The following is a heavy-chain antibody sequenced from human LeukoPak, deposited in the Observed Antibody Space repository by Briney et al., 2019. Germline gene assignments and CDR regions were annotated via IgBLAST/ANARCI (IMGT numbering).Heavy chain of an antibody. D-gene: IGHD6-13*01. CDR1: GGCFSGYY. J-gene: IGHJ4*02. V-gene: IGHV4-34*01. CDR3: ARGRSSRRFDY. CDR2: INHSGST. Sequence: KPSETLSLTCAVYGGCFSGYYWSWIRQPPGKGLEWIGEINHSGSTNYNPSLKSRVTISVDTSKNQFSLKLSSVTAADTAVYYCARGRSSRRFDYWGQGTLVTVSS.